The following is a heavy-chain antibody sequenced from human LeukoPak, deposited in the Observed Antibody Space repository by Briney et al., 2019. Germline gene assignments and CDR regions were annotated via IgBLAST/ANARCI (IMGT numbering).Heavy chain of an antibody. D-gene: IGHD1-26*01. J-gene: IGHJ3*02. V-gene: IGHV1-18*01. CDR1: GYNSSGYY. CDR2: INVYNGNT. CDR3: ARKIVGATWGAFDI. Sequence: ASVKVSCKASGYNSSGYYIHWVRQAPGHGLEWVGWINVYNGNTHYAQKVQGRVTMTTDTSTSTAYMELRSLRSDDTAVYYCARKIVGATWGAFDIWGQGTMVTVSS.